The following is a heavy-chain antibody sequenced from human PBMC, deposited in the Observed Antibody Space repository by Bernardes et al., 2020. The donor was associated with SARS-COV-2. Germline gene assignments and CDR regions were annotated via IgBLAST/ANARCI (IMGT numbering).Heavy chain of an antibody. J-gene: IGHJ4*02. Sequence: GGSLRLSCAASGFTFSTFWMTWVRQAPGKGLEWVANINQDGSETFYVDSVKGRFTISRDNAKNSLFMEMNTLRAEDTAVYYCARIYSTSSFDFDYWGQGTLVTVS. CDR1: GFTFSTFW. CDR3: ARIYSTSSFDFDY. CDR2: INQDGSET. D-gene: IGHD6-6*01. V-gene: IGHV3-7*01.